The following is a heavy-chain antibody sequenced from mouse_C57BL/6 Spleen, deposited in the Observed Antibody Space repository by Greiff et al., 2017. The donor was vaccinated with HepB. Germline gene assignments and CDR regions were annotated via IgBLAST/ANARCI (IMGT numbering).Heavy chain of an antibody. D-gene: IGHD2-10*01. CDR1: GYTFTDYE. CDR3: TRGLLWGFAY. CDR2: IDPETGGT. Sequence: VKLVESGAELVRPGASVTLSCKASGYTFTDYEMHWVKQTPVHGLEWIGAIDPETGGTAYNQKFKGKAILTADKSSSTAYMELRSLTSEDSAVYYCTRGLLWGFAYWGQGTLVTVSA. V-gene: IGHV1-15*01. J-gene: IGHJ3*01.